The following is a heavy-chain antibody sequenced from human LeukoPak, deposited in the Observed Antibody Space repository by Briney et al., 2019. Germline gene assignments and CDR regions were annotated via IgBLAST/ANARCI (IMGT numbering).Heavy chain of an antibody. CDR2: ISSSSSYI. V-gene: IGHV3-21*01. CDR1: GFTFSSYS. Sequence: GGSLRLSCAASGFTFSSYSMNWVRQAPGKGLEWVSSISSSSSYIYYADSVKGRFTISRDNAKNSLYLQMNSLRAEDTAAYYCAVIVGATPWDYWGQGTLVTVSS. D-gene: IGHD1-26*01. CDR3: AVIVGATPWDY. J-gene: IGHJ4*02.